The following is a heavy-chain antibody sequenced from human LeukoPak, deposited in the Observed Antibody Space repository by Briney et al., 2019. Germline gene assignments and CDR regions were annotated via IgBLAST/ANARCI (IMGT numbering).Heavy chain of an antibody. J-gene: IGHJ6*03. D-gene: IGHD3-10*01. Sequence: PGGSLRLSCVVSGFSFGSYAMGWVRQAPGKGLEWVSYISDSGSNMYYADSVKGRFTISRDNAKNSLYLQMNSLRAEDTAVYFCARTKTNYYGSGSYYGGVYYYYMDVWGKGTTVTVSS. CDR3: ARTKTNYYGSGSYYGGVYYYYMDV. CDR1: GFSFGSYA. CDR2: ISDSGSNM. V-gene: IGHV3-48*04.